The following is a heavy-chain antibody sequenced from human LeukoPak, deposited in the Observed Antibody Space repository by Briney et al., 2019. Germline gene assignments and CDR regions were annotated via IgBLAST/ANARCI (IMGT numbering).Heavy chain of an antibody. CDR1: GGSISSYY. D-gene: IGHD2-2*01. CDR2: IYYSGST. V-gene: IGHV4-59*01. Sequence: PSETLSLTCTVSGGSISSYYWSWVRQPPGKGREGIGYIYYSGSTNYNPSLKSRVTISVDTSKNQFSLKLSSVTAADTAVYYCARSYCSSTSCFRDAFDIWGQGTMVTVSS. CDR3: ARSYCSSTSCFRDAFDI. J-gene: IGHJ3*02.